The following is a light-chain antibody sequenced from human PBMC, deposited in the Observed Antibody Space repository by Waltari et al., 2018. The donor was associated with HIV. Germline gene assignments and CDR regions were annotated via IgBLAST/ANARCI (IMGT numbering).Light chain of an antibody. CDR1: RSKL. CDR3: CSYVGVVNSFVL. J-gene: IGLJ2*01. Sequence: QSALTQPASVSGAPGQSITISRTGTRSKLFSRYQHHPGKAPKLIIYEVSKRPSGVSDRFSASKSGNTASLTISGLQAEDEADYHCCSYVGVVNSFVLFGGGTRLTVL. CDR2: EVS. V-gene: IGLV2-23*02.